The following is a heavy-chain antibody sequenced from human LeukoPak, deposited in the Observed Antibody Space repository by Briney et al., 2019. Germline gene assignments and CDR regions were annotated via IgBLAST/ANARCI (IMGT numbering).Heavy chain of an antibody. J-gene: IGHJ4*02. CDR1: GYTFTGYY. Sequence: ASVKVSCKASGYTFTGYYLHWVRQAPGQGLEWMGWINPNSGDTNYAQKFQGGVTMSRDPSISTAYMELSRLTSDDTAVYYCARWSGSGFFDYWGQGTLVTVSS. D-gene: IGHD3-10*01. CDR2: INPNSGDT. CDR3: ARWSGSGFFDY. V-gene: IGHV1-2*02.